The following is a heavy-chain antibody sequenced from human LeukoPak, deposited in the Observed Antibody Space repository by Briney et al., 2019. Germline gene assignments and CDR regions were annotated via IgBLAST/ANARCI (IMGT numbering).Heavy chain of an antibody. V-gene: IGHV3-23*01. CDR2: ITGSDVST. Sequence: GGSLRLSCAASGFTFSNFGMSWVRQAPGKGLEWVSTITGSDVSTYYADSVKGRFTISRDNSKNTLSLQMSSLRAEDTAIYYCARSRYTSGRGAFDYWGQGTLVTVSS. CDR1: GFTFSNFG. CDR3: ARSRYTSGRGAFDY. J-gene: IGHJ4*02. D-gene: IGHD6-19*01.